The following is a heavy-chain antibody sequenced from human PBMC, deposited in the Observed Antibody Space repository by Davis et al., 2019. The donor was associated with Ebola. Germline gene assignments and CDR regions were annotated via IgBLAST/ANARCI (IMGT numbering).Heavy chain of an antibody. CDR1: GFTFRNND. V-gene: IGHV3-30*02. D-gene: IGHD4-17*01. Sequence: GESLKISCAASGFTFRNNDMPWVRQAPGKGLEWVAFIRNDGSITHYTDSVKGRFTISRDNSKNTLYLQMNSLGAEDTAVYYCARHDYGDSHFDYWGQGTLVTVSS. CDR2: IRNDGSIT. CDR3: ARHDYGDSHFDY. J-gene: IGHJ4*02.